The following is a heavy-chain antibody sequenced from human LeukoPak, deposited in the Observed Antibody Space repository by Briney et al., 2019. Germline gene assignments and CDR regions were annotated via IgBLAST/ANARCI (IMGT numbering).Heavy chain of an antibody. CDR2: ISAGSSYI. Sequence: SGGSLRLSCAASGFTFSSYSMNWVRQAPGKGLEWVSSISAGSSYIYYADLVQGRLSISRDNAKNSLYLQMNSLRAEDTALYYCARIDTYYYDSSGYYSAFDIWGQGTIVTVSS. CDR1: GFTFSSYS. D-gene: IGHD3-22*01. J-gene: IGHJ3*02. CDR3: ARIDTYYYDSSGYYSAFDI. V-gene: IGHV3-21*04.